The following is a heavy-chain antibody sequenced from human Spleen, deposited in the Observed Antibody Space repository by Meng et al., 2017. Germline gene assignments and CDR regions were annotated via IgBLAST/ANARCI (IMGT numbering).Heavy chain of an antibody. CDR1: GGSFSDYH. D-gene: IGHD4-11*01. CDR2: INQSGST. J-gene: IGHJ4*02. V-gene: IGHV4-34*01. Sequence: QVQLQEWGAVLCKPSETLSPNCFVSGGSFSDYHWSWIRQPPGKGLEWIGEINQSGSTNYNPSLESRATISVDTSQNNLSLKLSSVTAADSAVYYCARGPTTMAHDFDYWGQGTLVTVSS. CDR3: ARGPTTMAHDFDY.